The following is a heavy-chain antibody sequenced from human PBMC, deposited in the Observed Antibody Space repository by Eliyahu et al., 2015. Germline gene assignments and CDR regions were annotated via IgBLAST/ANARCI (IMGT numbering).Heavy chain of an antibody. CDR1: GGSFSDNY. V-gene: IGHV4-34*01. D-gene: IGHD3-16*01. Sequence: QVRLQQWGAGLLXPSETLSLTXAVYGGSFSDNYWTWIRQPPGKRLEWIGEVNHSGSTNYNPSLKSRVTISVDTSKNQFSLKLKSVTAADTAVYYCAKTPSGDYVSGWYFDIWGRGTLVTVSS. CDR3: AKTPSGDYVSGWYFDI. J-gene: IGHJ2*01. CDR2: VNHSGST.